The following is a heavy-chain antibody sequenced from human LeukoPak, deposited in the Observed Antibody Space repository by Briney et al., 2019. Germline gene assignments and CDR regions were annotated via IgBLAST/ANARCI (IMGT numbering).Heavy chain of an antibody. J-gene: IGHJ4*02. CDR2: ISAYNGNT. CDR1: GYTFTSHG. V-gene: IGHV1-18*04. CDR3: ARAVYCSGGSCYSDFDY. D-gene: IGHD2-15*01. Sequence: ASVKVSCKASGYTFTSHGISWVRQAPGQGLEWMGWISAYNGNTNYAQKLQGRVTMTTDTSTSTAYMELRSLRSDDTAVYYCARAVYCSGGSCYSDFDYWGQGTLVTVSS.